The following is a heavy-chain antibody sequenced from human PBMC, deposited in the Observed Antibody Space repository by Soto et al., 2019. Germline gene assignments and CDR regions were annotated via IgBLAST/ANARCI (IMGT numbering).Heavy chain of an antibody. CDR3: ARDHYEILTGSGWFGP. CDR2: ISSTSTYT. D-gene: IGHD3-9*01. Sequence: PGGSLRLSCTGTGFNFSDFYMSWLRQAPGKGLEWISYISSTSTYTNYADSVQGRFTTSRDNSKQSLYLQLHNLRAGDSAVYYCARDHYEILTGSGWFGPWGLGTLVTV. CDR1: GFNFSDFY. V-gene: IGHV3-11*06. J-gene: IGHJ5*02.